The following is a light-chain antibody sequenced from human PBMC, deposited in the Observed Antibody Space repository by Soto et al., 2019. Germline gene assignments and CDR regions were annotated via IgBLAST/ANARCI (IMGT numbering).Light chain of an antibody. CDR1: QGISSY. CDR3: QQVNTYPVT. Sequence: DIQLTQSPSFLSASVGDRVTITCRASQGISSYLAWYQQKPGKAPKLLIYAASTLQSGVASRFSGSGSGTEFTLTINSLQPEDFATYYCQQVNTYPVTFAQGTRLDIK. CDR2: AAS. J-gene: IGKJ5*01. V-gene: IGKV1-9*01.